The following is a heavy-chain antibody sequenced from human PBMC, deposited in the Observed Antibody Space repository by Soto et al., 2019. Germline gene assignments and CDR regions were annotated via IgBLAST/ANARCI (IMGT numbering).Heavy chain of an antibody. CDR3: AIAVDTAMVGDYYYYYGMDV. Sequence: QVRLVQSGAEVKKPGSSVQVSCKASGGTFSSYAISWMRQAPGQGLEWMGGIIPIFGTANYAQKFQGRVTITADKSTSTAYRELSSVRAEDTAVYYCAIAVDTAMVGDYYYYYGMDVWGQGTTVTVSS. CDR2: IIPIFGTA. D-gene: IGHD5-18*01. V-gene: IGHV1-69*06. J-gene: IGHJ6*02. CDR1: GGTFSSYA.